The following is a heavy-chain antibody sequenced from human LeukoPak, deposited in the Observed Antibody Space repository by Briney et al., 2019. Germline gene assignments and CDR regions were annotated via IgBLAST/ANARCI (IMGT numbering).Heavy chain of an antibody. J-gene: IGHJ4*02. D-gene: IGHD1-26*01. CDR1: GGSISNVNHH. V-gene: IGHV4-39*01. CDR3: ARQIVSGSYEYNY. Sequence: PSETLSLTCTVSGGSISNVNHHWGWIRQPPGKGLEWIGSIYYSGSTFYKPSLKSRVTISIDTSKNQFSLKLSSVTAADTAVYYCARQIVSGSYEYNYWGQGTLVTVSS. CDR2: IYYSGST.